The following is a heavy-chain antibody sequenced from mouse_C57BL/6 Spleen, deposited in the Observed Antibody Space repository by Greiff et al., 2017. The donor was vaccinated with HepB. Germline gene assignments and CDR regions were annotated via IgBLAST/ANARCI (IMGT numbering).Heavy chain of an antibody. CDR1: GYTFTDYE. CDR2: IDPETGGT. D-gene: IGHD2-2*01. V-gene: IGHV1-15*01. J-gene: IGHJ3*01. Sequence: VHLVESGAELVRPGASVTLSCKASGYTFTDYEMHWVKQTPVHGLEWIGAIDPETGGTAYNQKFKGKAILTADKSSSTAYMELRSLTSEDSAVYYCTRYYGYGFAYWGQGTLVTVSA. CDR3: TRYYGYGFAY.